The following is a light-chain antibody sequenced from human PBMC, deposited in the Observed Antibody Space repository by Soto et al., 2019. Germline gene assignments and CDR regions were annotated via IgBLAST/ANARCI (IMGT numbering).Light chain of an antibody. CDR1: SSDVGGYNF. Sequence: QSALTQPASVSGSPGHSITISCTGTSSDVGGYNFVSWYQQYPGNAPKLMIYEVSNRPSGVSNRFSGSKSGNTASLTISGRQAEYESDYYCSSYTGSSTRYVFGTGTKRTVL. CDR3: SSYTGSSTRYV. V-gene: IGLV2-14*01. J-gene: IGLJ1*01. CDR2: EVS.